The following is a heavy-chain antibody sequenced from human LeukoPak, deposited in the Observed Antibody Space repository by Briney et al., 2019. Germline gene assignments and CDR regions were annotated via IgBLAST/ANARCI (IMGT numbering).Heavy chain of an antibody. CDR3: ARVFSSGWGYNWSDP. Sequence: GASVKVSCKASGYTFTSYGISWVRQAPGQGLEWMGWISAYNGNTNYAQKLQGRVTMATDTSTSTAYMELRSLRSDDTAVYYCARVFSSGWGYNWSDPWGQGTLVTVSS. CDR2: ISAYNGNT. CDR1: GYTFTSYG. V-gene: IGHV1-18*01. D-gene: IGHD6-19*01. J-gene: IGHJ5*02.